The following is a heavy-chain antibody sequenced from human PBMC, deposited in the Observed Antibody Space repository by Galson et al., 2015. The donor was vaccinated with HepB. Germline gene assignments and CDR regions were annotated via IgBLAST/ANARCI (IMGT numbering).Heavy chain of an antibody. CDR3: AKARRRGRHQLLTYYYYGMDV. V-gene: IGHV3-23*01. Sequence: SLRLSCAASGFTFSSYAMSWVRQAPGKGLEWVSAISGSGGSTYYADSVKGRFTISRDNSKNTLYLQMNSLRAEDTAVYYCAKARRRGRHQLLTYYYYGMDVWGQGTTVTVSS. D-gene: IGHD2-2*01. J-gene: IGHJ6*02. CDR2: ISGSGGST. CDR1: GFTFSSYA.